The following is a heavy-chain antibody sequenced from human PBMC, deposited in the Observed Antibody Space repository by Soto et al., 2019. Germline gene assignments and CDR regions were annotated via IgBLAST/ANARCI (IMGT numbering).Heavy chain of an antibody. D-gene: IGHD2-15*01. CDR1: GVSLSTSAVD. J-gene: IGHJ5*01. Sequence: QITLKESGPTLVKPTQTLTLTCTFSGVSLSTSAVDVGWIRQPPGKALEWLALIYWDDSKRYSPSLKSRLTITKDTSTTPVVLTMTNMDPVDTSTYYCARSPFGSWFASWGQGTPVTVSS. CDR2: IYWDDSK. V-gene: IGHV2-5*02. CDR3: ARSPFGSWFAS.